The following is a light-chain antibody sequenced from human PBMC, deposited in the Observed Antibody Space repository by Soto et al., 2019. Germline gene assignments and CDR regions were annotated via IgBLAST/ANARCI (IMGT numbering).Light chain of an antibody. V-gene: IGKV1-5*03. Sequence: DIQMTQSPSTLSASVGDRVTITCRASQSINSWLAWHQQKPGKAPKALIYKASSLEGGVPSRFSGSGSGTEFTLTISSLQPDDFATYYCQQYNSYPWTFGQGTKVDNK. CDR3: QQYNSYPWT. CDR2: KAS. J-gene: IGKJ1*01. CDR1: QSINSW.